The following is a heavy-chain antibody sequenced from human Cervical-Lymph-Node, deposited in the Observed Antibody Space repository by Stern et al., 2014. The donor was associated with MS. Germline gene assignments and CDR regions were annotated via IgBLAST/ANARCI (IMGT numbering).Heavy chain of an antibody. CDR2: INPSSGGT. Sequence: QVQLVQSGAEVKKPGASVKVSCKASGYTFIGHYLHWVRQAPGQGLEWMGWINPSSGGTNYPRKFLGRVTMTRDTSVSTAYMELRTLTSDDTAVYSCARGAPNYSSYAIDYWGQGTLVTVTS. J-gene: IGHJ4*02. V-gene: IGHV1-2*02. CDR1: GYTFIGHY. CDR3: ARGAPNYSSYAIDY. D-gene: IGHD2-2*01.